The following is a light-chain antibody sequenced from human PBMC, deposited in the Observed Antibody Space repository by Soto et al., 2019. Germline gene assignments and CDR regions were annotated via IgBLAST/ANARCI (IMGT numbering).Light chain of an antibody. CDR2: GAS. V-gene: IGKV3D-20*02. CDR3: QQRSNWPLT. Sequence: EIVLTQSPGTLSLSPGERVTLSCRASQSVSSSSLAWYQQKPGQAPRLLIYGASSRATGIPDRFSGSGSGTDFTLTISRLEPEDFAVYYCQQRSNWPLTFGGGTKVEIK. J-gene: IGKJ4*01. CDR1: QSVSSSS.